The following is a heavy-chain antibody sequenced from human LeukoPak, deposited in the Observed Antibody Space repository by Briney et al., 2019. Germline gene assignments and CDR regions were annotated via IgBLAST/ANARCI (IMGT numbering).Heavy chain of an antibody. CDR2: ISYDGSNK. Sequence: GGSLRLSCAASGFTFSSYGMHWVRQAPGKGLEGVAVISYDGSNKYYADSVKGRFTISRDNSKNTLYLQMNSLGAEDTAVYYCAKDSGPLGSWHNWFDPWGQGTPVTVSS. J-gene: IGHJ5*02. D-gene: IGHD6-13*01. CDR1: GFTFSSYG. CDR3: AKDSGPLGSWHNWFDP. V-gene: IGHV3-30*18.